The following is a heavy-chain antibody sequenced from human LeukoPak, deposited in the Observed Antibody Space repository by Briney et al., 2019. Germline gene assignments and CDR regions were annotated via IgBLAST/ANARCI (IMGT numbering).Heavy chain of an antibody. V-gene: IGHV3-20*04. Sequence: GGSLRLSCAASGFTFSSYGMSWVRQAPGKGLEWVSGINWNGGSTGYADSVKGRFTISRDNAKNSLYLQMNSLRAEDTALYYCARDTSGSYYGYWGQGTLVTVSS. CDR1: GFTFSSYG. CDR3: ARDTSGSYYGY. J-gene: IGHJ4*02. CDR2: INWNGGST. D-gene: IGHD1-26*01.